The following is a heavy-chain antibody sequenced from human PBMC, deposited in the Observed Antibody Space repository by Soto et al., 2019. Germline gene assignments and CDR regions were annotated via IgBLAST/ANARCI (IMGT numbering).Heavy chain of an antibody. CDR3: VRSNSSGWPDAFDI. CDR2: FFTGGST. V-gene: IGHV3-53*01. Sequence: PGGSLRLSCAASGFTFSSYGMSWVRQAPGKGLEWVSIFFTGGSTYYADSVKGRFTISRDNSKNTLYLQMNSLRAEDTAVYYCVRSNSSGWPDAFDIWGQGTMVTVSS. D-gene: IGHD6-19*01. J-gene: IGHJ3*02. CDR1: GFTFSSYG.